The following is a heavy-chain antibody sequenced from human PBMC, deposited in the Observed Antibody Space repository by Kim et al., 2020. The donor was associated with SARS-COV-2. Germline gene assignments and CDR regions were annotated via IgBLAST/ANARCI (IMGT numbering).Heavy chain of an antibody. V-gene: IGHV3-48*02. CDR1: GFTFSSYS. J-gene: IGHJ3*02. D-gene: IGHD6-13*01. CDR2: ISSSRSTI. Sequence: GGSLRLSCAASGFTFSSYSMNWVRQAPGKGLEWISYISSSRSTIYYADSVKGRFTISRDNAKNSLYLQMNSLRDEDTAVYYCARDESSWYRGAFYIWVQGTMVTVSS. CDR3: ARDESSWYRGAFYI.